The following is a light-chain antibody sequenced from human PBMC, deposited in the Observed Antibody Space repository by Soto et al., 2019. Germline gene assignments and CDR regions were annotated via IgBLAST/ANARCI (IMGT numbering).Light chain of an antibody. CDR3: QQYNSYS. CDR2: HAS. V-gene: IGKV1-5*01. CDR1: QSVRSN. J-gene: IGKJ1*01. Sequence: TTQSPATLSVSPGDTATLSCRASQSVRSNLAWYQQKPGTAPKLLIYHASTLESGVPSRFSGSGSGTEFTLTISSLQPDDFATYYCQQYNSYSFGEGTKVEMK.